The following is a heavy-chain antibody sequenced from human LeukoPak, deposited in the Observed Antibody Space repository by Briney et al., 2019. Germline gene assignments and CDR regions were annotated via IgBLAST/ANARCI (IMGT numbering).Heavy chain of an antibody. D-gene: IGHD5-24*01. CDR3: ARDPDGDGYDY. CDR1: GYTFTNYY. Sequence: ASVKVSCKASGYTFTNYYMHWVRQDPGQGLEWMGIINPTGGSTSYAQNLQGRVTMTRDTSTSTVYMELSSLRSEDTAVYYCARDPDGDGYDYWGQGTLVTVSS. V-gene: IGHV1-46*01. CDR2: INPTGGST. J-gene: IGHJ4*02.